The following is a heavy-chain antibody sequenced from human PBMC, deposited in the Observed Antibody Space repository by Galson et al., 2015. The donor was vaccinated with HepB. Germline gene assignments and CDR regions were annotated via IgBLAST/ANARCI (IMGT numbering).Heavy chain of an antibody. D-gene: IGHD3-10*01. J-gene: IGHJ3*02. CDR2: INTNTGNP. V-gene: IGHV7-4-1*02. CDR3: ARGDTYYYGSGPPNFDI. Sequence: SVKVSCKASGYTFTSYAMNWVRQAPGQGLEWMGWINTNTGNPTYAQGFTGRFVFSSDTSVSTAYLQISSLKAEDTAVYYCARGDTYYYGSGPPNFDIWGQGTMVTVSS. CDR1: GYTFTSYA.